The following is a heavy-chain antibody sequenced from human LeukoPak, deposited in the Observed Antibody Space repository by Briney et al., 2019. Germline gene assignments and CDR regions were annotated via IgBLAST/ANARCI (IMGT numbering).Heavy chain of an antibody. CDR1: GYTFTSYG. J-gene: IGHJ4*02. V-gene: IGHV1-18*01. D-gene: IGHD2-2*01. CDR2: ISAYNSNT. CDR3: ARDREYQLLGGSYFDY. Sequence: ASVKVSCKASGYTFTSYGISWVRQAPGQGLEWMGWISAYNSNTNYAQKLQGRVTMTTDTSTSTAYMELRSLRSDDTAVYYCARDREYQLLGGSYFDYWGQGTLVTVSS.